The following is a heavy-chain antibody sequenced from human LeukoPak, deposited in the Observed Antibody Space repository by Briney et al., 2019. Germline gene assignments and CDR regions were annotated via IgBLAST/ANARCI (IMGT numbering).Heavy chain of an antibody. J-gene: IGHJ6*02. CDR2: IYSGGST. D-gene: IGHD3-3*01. V-gene: IGHV3-53*01. CDR1: GFTVSSNY. CDR3: ARDALRFLEWSPHGRHYYGMDV. Sequence: GGSLRLSCAASGFTVSSNYMSWVCQAPGKGLEWVSVIYSGGSTYYADSVKGRFTISRDNSKNTLYLQMNSLRAEDTAVYYCARDALRFLEWSPHGRHYYGMDVWGQGTTVTVSS.